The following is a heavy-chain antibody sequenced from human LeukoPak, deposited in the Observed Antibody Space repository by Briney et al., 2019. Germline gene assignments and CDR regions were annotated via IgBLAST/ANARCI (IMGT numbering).Heavy chain of an antibody. CDR1: VGSIWNYY. CDR3: ARHPYSNFVLDY. Sequence: PSETLSLTCTVSVGSIWNYYWSWIRQPPGKGLEWIGYIYYSGSTKYNPSLKSRVTISVDTSKNQFSLKLSSVTAADTAVYYCARHPYSNFVLDYWGQGTLVTVSS. CDR2: IYYSGST. V-gene: IGHV4-59*08. D-gene: IGHD4-11*01. J-gene: IGHJ4*02.